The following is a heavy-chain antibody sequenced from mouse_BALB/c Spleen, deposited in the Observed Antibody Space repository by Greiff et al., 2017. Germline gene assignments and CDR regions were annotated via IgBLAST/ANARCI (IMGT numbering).Heavy chain of an antibody. CDR3: ARSKFYYAMDY. V-gene: IGHV1-63*02. CDR1: GYTFTNYW. CDR2: IYPGGGYT. J-gene: IGHJ4*01. Sequence: QVQLQQSGAELVRPGTSVKISCKASGYTFTNYWLGWVKQRPGHGLEWIGDIYPGGGYTNYNEKFKGKATLTADTSSSTAYMQLSSLTSEDSAVYFCARSKFYYAMDYWGQGTSVTVSS.